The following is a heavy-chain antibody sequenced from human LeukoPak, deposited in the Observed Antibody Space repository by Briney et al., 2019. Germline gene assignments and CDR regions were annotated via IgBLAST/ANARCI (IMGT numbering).Heavy chain of an antibody. D-gene: IGHD3-3*01. Sequence: GGSLRLSCAASGFTFSSYAMHWVRQAPGKGLEWVAVISYDGSNKYYADSVKGRFTISRDNSKNTLYLQMNSLRAEDTAVYYCARDIKYDFWSGYLYWGQGTLVTVSS. V-gene: IGHV3-30-3*01. J-gene: IGHJ4*02. CDR3: ARDIKYDFWSGYLY. CDR2: ISYDGSNK. CDR1: GFTFSSYA.